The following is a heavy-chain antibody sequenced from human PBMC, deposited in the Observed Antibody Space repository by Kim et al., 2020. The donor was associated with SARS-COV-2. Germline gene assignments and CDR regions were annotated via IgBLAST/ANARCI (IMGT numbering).Heavy chain of an antibody. CDR2: T. Sequence: TDDAAHMKGRVTISRDDSKNTLNLQMNSLKAEDTAVYYCTRFVRSSSCMDVGGQGTTVTVSS. J-gene: IGHJ6*02. D-gene: IGHD3-10*01. V-gene: IGHV3-15*01. CDR3: TRFVRSSSCMDV.